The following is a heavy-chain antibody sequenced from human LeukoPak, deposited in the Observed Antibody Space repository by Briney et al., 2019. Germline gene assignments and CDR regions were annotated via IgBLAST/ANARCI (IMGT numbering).Heavy chain of an antibody. CDR3: ARMDYYDSSGRNWFAP. CDR2: MNPNSGNT. CDR1: GYTFTSYD. J-gene: IGHJ5*02. V-gene: IGHV1-8*01. D-gene: IGHD3-22*01. Sequence: ASVKVSCKASGYTFTSYDINWVRQATGQGLEWMGWMNPNSGNTGYAQKFQGRVTMTRNTSISTAYMELSSLRSEDTAVYYCARMDYYDSSGRNWFAPWGQGTLVTVSS.